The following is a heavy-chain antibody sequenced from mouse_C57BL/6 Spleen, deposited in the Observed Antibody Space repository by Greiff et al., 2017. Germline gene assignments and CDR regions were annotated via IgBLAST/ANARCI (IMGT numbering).Heavy chain of an antibody. CDR3: ARGKVTYYAMDY. V-gene: IGHV1-80*01. CDR1: GYAFSSYW. Sequence: QVQLQQSGAELVKPGASVKISCKASGYAFSSYWMNWVKQRPGKGLEWIGQIYPGDGDTNYNGKFKGKATLTADKSSSTAYMQLSSLTSEDSAVYFCARGKVTYYAMDYWGQGTSVTVSS. J-gene: IGHJ4*01. D-gene: IGHD2-1*01. CDR2: IYPGDGDT.